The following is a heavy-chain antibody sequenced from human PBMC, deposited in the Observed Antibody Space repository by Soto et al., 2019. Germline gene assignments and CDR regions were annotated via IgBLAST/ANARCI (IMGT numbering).Heavy chain of an antibody. Sequence: GASLKVSCKASGGTFSSYTISWVRQAPGQGLEWMGRIIPILGIANYAQKFQGRVTITADKSTSTAYMELSSLRSEDTAVYYCARDRGYCTNGVCYISDYWGQGTLVTVSS. J-gene: IGHJ4*02. CDR3: ARDRGYCTNGVCYISDY. CDR1: GGTFSSYT. D-gene: IGHD2-8*01. CDR2: IIPILGIA. V-gene: IGHV1-69*04.